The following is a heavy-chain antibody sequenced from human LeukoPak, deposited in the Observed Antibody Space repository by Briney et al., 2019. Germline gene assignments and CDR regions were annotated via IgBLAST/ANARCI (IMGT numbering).Heavy chain of an antibody. V-gene: IGHV3-33*01. J-gene: IGHJ3*02. Sequence: GRSLTLSGAASGFTFRSYGMHWVRQAPGKGPEWVAVIWYDGSKKYYADSVKGRFTISRDNPKNTLYLQMNSLRAEDTAVYYCARGLGGNSSAFDIWGQGTMVIVVS. CDR2: IWYDGSKK. D-gene: IGHD4-23*01. CDR3: ARGLGGNSSAFDI. CDR1: GFTFRSYG.